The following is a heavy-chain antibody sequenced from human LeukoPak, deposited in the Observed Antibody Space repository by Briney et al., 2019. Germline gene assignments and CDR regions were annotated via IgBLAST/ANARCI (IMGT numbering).Heavy chain of an antibody. J-gene: IGHJ5*02. Sequence: ASVKVSCKASGYTFTGDYMHWVRQAPRQGLEWMGWINPNSGGTNYAQKFQGRVTMTRDTSISTAYMELSRLRSDDTAVYYCARDEGYDILTGYYNVFWFDPWGQGTLVTVSS. D-gene: IGHD3-9*01. CDR1: GYTFTGDY. CDR2: INPNSGGT. CDR3: ARDEGYDILTGYYNVFWFDP. V-gene: IGHV1-2*02.